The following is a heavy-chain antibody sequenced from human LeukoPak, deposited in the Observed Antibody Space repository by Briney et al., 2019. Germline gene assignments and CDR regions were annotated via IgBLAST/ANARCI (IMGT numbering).Heavy chain of an antibody. CDR2: IDPNSGGT. CDR3: ARDSGSSGWDPTSYLDY. D-gene: IGHD6-19*01. CDR1: GYTFTGHH. V-gene: IGHV1-2*02. Sequence: ASVKVSCKASGYTFTGHHIHWVRQAPGQGLEWMGWIDPNSGGTNSAHKFQGRVTMTRDTSITTAYMELDTLRSDDTAVYCCARDSGSSGWDPTSYLDYWGQGTLVTVSS. J-gene: IGHJ4*02.